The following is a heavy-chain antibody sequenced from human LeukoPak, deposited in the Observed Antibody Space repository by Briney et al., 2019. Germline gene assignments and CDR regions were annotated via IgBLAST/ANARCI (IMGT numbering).Heavy chain of an antibody. V-gene: IGHV3-23*01. D-gene: IGHD2/OR15-2a*01. CDR1: GFTFSTFA. J-gene: IGHJ6*02. Sequence: GGSLRLSCAASGFTFSTFAMSWVRQAPGTGLEWVSCFSGSGASTYYADSVKGRFTISRDNSKNTLCLQMNSLRAEDTAVYYCAKFSPTPLLNYYYYGMDVWGQGTTVTVSS. CDR3: AKFSPTPLLNYYYYGMDV. CDR2: FSGSGAST.